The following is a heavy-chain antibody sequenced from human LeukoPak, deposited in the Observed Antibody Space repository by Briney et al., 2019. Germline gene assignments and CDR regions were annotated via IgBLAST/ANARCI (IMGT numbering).Heavy chain of an antibody. Sequence: SETLSLTCAVYGGSFSGYYWSWIRQPPGKGLEWIGEINHSGSTNYNPSLKSRVTISVDTSKNQFSLKLLCVTPADRGVYYCARLVRNSWFDPCDEGTLVTVSS. CDR2: INHSGST. D-gene: IGHD2-21*01. V-gene: IGHV4-34*01. J-gene: IGHJ5*02. CDR1: GGSFSGYY. CDR3: ARLVRNSWFDP.